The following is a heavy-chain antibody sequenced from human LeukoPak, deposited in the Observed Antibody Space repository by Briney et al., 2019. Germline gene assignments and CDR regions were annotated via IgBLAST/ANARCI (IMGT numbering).Heavy chain of an antibody. D-gene: IGHD3-22*01. CDR3: ADNGAYYTLGH. CDR1: GYTFINFA. Sequence: GASVKVSCKASGYTFINFAINWGRQAPGQRPEWMGWINAGNGNTKYSQKFQDRVTITRDKSSSTVYMELSSLRSEDTAVYFCADNGAYYTLGHWGQGTRVTVSS. CDR2: INAGNGNT. J-gene: IGHJ4*02. V-gene: IGHV1-3*01.